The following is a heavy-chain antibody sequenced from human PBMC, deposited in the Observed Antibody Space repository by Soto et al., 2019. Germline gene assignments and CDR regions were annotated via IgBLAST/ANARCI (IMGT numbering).Heavy chain of an antibody. V-gene: IGHV3-23*01. J-gene: IGHJ4*02. D-gene: IGHD2-8*02. CDR1: GFTFSTYA. CDR2: ITPSGGTT. CDR3: AKDSLLVYYFAS. Sequence: EVHLLESGGGLVQPGGSLRLSCAASGFTFSTYAMSWVRQAPGKGLEWVSTITPSGGTTYYADSVKGRFTISRDNSKSTFFLQMNSLRADDTALYYCAKDSLLVYYFASWGQGTLVTVSS.